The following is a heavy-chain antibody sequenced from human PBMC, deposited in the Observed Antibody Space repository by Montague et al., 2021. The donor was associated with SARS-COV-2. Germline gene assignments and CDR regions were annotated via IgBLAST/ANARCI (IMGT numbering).Heavy chain of an antibody. V-gene: IGHV6-1*01. D-gene: IGHD2-15*01. CDR1: GDSVSSNTAT. CDR3: ARTTTRMLYPENAFDI. J-gene: IGHJ3*02. CDR2: TYYRSKWYH. Sequence: CAISGDSVSSNTATWNWIRQSPSRGLEWLGRTYYRSKWYHDYAISLKSRITINPDTSKNQFSLQRSSVAPEDTAVFYCARTTTRMLYPENAFDIWGQGTMVTVSS.